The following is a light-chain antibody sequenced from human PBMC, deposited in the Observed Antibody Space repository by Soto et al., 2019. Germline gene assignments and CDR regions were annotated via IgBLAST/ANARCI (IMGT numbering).Light chain of an antibody. CDR1: QRVSSTY. Sequence: EIVLTQSPGTLSLSPGERATLSCLASQRVSSTYLAWYQQKPGQAPRLLIYGTSSRATGIPDRFSGSGSGADFTLSISRLEPEDFAVYYCQQYGTSPPRYTFGQGTKLEIK. CDR2: GTS. CDR3: QQYGTSPPRYT. J-gene: IGKJ2*01. V-gene: IGKV3-20*01.